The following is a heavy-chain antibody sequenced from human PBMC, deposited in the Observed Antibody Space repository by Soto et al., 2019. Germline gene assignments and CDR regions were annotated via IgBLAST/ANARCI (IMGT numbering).Heavy chain of an antibody. CDR3: ARSGYDSSGYYVTPFYCYYGMDV. V-gene: IGHV4-59*01. J-gene: IGHJ6*02. CDR1: GGSISSYY. CDR2: IYYSGNT. D-gene: IGHD3-22*01. Sequence: SETLSLTCTVSGGSISSYYWSWIRQPPGKGLEWIGYIYYSGNTNYNPSLKSRVTISVDTSKNQFSLTLSSVTAADTAVYYCARSGYDSSGYYVTPFYCYYGMDVSGQGTTVTVSS.